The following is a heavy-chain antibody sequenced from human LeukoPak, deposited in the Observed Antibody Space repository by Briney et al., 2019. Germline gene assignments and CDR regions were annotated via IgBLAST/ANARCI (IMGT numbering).Heavy chain of an antibody. D-gene: IGHD1-26*01. J-gene: IGHJ3*02. CDR2: ISSSSSYI. CDR1: GFTFSSYS. Sequence: PGGSLRLSCAASGFTFSSYSMNWVRQAPGKGLEWVSSISSSSSYIYYADPVKGRFTISRDNAKNSLYLQMNSLRAEDTAVYYCARDRGGSYYDAFDIWGQGTMVTVSS. V-gene: IGHV3-21*01. CDR3: ARDRGGSYYDAFDI.